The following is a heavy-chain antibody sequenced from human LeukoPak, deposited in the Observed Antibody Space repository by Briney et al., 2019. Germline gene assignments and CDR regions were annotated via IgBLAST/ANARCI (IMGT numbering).Heavy chain of an antibody. CDR3: ARGVLVTMIVVVIHDAFDI. D-gene: IGHD3-22*01. V-gene: IGHV4-31*03. J-gene: IGHJ3*02. Sequence: PSETLSLTCTVSGGSISSGGYYWSWIRQHPGKGLEWIGYIYYSGSTYYNPSLKSRVTISVDTSKNQFSLKLSSVTAADTAVYYCARGVLVTMIVVVIHDAFDIWGQGTMVTVSS. CDR2: IYYSGST. CDR1: GGSISSGGYY.